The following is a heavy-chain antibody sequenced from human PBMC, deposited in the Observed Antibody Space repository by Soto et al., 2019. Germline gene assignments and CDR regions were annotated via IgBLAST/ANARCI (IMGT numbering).Heavy chain of an antibody. Sequence: PGGSLRLSCAASIFTSSRYEMSWVRQAPGKGLEWVSCISISGSTIYYSAFVKGRFTLSTXXSXXSXXLXXNXXSIXDTAVYYYARVGIGYHYAMDVRGTGTSGTV. CDR1: IFTSSRYE. CDR3: ARVGIGYHYAMDV. D-gene: IGHD2-2*03. J-gene: IGHJ6*04. V-gene: IGHV3-48*03. CDR2: ISISGSTI.